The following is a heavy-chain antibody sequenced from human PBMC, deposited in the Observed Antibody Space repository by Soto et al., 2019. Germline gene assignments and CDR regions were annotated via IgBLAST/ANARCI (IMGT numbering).Heavy chain of an antibody. CDR3: ARGQRYSSSWYQRYFQH. V-gene: IGHV4-34*01. CDR2: INHSGST. Sequence: SETLSLTCAVYGGSFSGYYWSWIRQPPGKGLEWIGEINHSGSTNYNPSLKSRVTISVDTSKNQFSLKLSSVTAADTAVYYCARGQRYSSSWYQRYFQHWGQGTLVPVSS. CDR1: GGSFSGYY. J-gene: IGHJ1*01. D-gene: IGHD6-13*01.